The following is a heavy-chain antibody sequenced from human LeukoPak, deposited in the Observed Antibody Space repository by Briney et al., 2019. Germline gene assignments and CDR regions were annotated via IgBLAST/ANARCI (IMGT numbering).Heavy chain of an antibody. D-gene: IGHD2-2*02. V-gene: IGHV3-64*01. CDR2: ISSNGGST. CDR1: GFTFSSYA. CDR3: ARARGCSSTSCYTNWFDP. J-gene: IGHJ5*02. Sequence: PGGSLRLSCAASGFTFSSYAVHWVRQAPGKGLEYVSAISSNGGSTYYANSVKGRFTISRDNSKNTLYLQMGSLRAEDMAVYYCARARGCSSTSCYTNWFDPWGQGTLVTVSS.